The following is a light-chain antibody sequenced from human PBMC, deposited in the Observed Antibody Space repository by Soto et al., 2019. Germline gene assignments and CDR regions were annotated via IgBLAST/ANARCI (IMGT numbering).Light chain of an antibody. V-gene: IGLV1-40*01. Sequence: QSVLTQPPSVSGAPGQTITISCTGSSANIGAGYDVHWYQQFPGTAPKLLIHGNNDRPSGVSDRFSASKSVTSASLAITGLPAEDEADYCCQSYDSSLRVYVVFGGGTQLTVL. CDR3: QSYDSSLRVYVV. J-gene: IGLJ2*01. CDR1: SANIGAGYD. CDR2: GNN.